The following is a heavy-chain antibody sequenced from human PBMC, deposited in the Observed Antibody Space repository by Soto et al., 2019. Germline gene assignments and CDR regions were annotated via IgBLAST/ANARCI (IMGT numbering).Heavy chain of an antibody. V-gene: IGHV4-34*01. D-gene: IGHD2-15*01. CDR3: ARADCSGGSCYSPLTGDRGWLDY. J-gene: IGHJ4*02. CDR1: GGSFSGYY. Sequence: QVQLQQWGAGLLKPSETLSLTCAVYGGSFSGYYWSWIRQPPGKGLEWIGEINHSGSTNYNPSLKSRVTISVDTSKNQFSLKLSSVTAADTAVYYCARADCSGGSCYSPLTGDRGWLDYWGQGTLVTVSS. CDR2: INHSGST.